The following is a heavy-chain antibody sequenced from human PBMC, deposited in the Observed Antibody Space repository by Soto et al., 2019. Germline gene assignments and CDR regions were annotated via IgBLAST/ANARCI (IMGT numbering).Heavy chain of an antibody. Sequence: GGSLRLSCAASGFTFSSYAMSWVRQAPRKGLEWVSAITGSGGNTYYADSVKGRFTFSRDNSKNTLYLQMNSLRADDTAVYYCARLQYGGYGNTFDCWGQGALVTVSS. D-gene: IGHD5-12*01. J-gene: IGHJ4*02. V-gene: IGHV3-23*01. CDR1: GFTFSSYA. CDR2: ITGSGGNT. CDR3: ARLQYGGYGNTFDC.